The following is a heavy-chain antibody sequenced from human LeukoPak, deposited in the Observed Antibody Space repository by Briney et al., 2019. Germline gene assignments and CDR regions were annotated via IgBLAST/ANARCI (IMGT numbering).Heavy chain of an antibody. J-gene: IGHJ6*02. CDR3: ARAQGFVVVVAATHYYYGMDV. CDR2: INPNSGGT. CDR1: GYTFTGYY. V-gene: IGHV1-2*02. Sequence: ASVKVSCKASGYTFTGYYMHWVRQPPGQGLEWMGWINPNSGGTNYAQKFQGRVTMTRDTSISTAYMELSRLRSDDTAVYYCARAQGFVVVVAATHYYYGMDVWGQGTTVTVSS. D-gene: IGHD2-15*01.